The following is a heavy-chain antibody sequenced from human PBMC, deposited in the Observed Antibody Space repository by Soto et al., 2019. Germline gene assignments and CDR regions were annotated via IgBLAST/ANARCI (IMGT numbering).Heavy chain of an antibody. CDR3: ATTLNIDDVDY. CDR2: MNPNSGNT. CDR1: GYTFTSYD. D-gene: IGHD1-1*01. J-gene: IGHJ4*02. V-gene: IGHV1-8*01. Sequence: QVQLVQSGAEVKKPGASVKVSCQASGYTFTSYDINWVRQATGQGLEWMGWMNPNSGNTGYAQKFQGRVTMTRNTSTNTAYMRLRTLRSEDSAGYYCATTLNIDDVDYWGQGTLVTVSS.